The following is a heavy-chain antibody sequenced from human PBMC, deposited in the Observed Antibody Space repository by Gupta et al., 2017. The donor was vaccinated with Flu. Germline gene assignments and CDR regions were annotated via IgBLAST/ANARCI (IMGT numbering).Heavy chain of an antibody. V-gene: IGHV4-4*07. CDR3: ARAPGPYDSIYYYYGMDV. J-gene: IGHJ6*02. CDR1: GGSISSYY. D-gene: IGHD3-22*01. Sequence: QVQLQESGPGLVTPSETLSLTCTVPGGSISSYYWSWIRQPAGKGLEWIGRIYTSGSTNYNPSLKRRVTMSVDTSKNQFALKLSSVTTADTAVYYCARAPGPYDSIYYYYGMDVWGQGTTVTVSS. CDR2: IYTSGST.